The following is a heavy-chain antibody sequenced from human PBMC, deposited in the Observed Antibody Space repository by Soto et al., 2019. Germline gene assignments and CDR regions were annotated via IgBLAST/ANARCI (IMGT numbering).Heavy chain of an antibody. CDR1: GGSISSYY. J-gene: IGHJ6*03. D-gene: IGHD5-12*01. V-gene: IGHV4-59*01. Sequence: QVQLQESGPGLVKPSETLSLTCTVSGGSISSYYWSWMRQPPGKGLEWIGYIYYSGSTTYNPSLRSRVTISVDTSNNPFSLKLSCVTAADTAIYDCATEAVVVATGGYDYYMDVWGKGTTVTFSS. CDR2: IYYSGST. CDR3: ATEAVVVATGGYDYYMDV.